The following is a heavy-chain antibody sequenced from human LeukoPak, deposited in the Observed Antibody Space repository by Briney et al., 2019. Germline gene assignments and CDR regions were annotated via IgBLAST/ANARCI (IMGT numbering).Heavy chain of an antibody. D-gene: IGHD5-12*01. V-gene: IGHV1-69*04. CDR1: GGTFSSYA. J-gene: IGHJ4*02. Sequence: SVKVSCKAFGGTFSSYAISWVRQAPGQGLEWMGRIIPIFGIANYAQKFQGRVTITADKSTSTAYMELSSLRSEDTAVYYCARDTSGATADYWGQGTLVTVSS. CDR3: ARDTSGATADY. CDR2: IIPIFGIA.